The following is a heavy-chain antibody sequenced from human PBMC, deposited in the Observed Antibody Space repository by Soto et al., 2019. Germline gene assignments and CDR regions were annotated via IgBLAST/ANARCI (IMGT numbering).Heavy chain of an antibody. D-gene: IGHD4-4*01. Sequence: PGGSLRLSCSASGFPFSRFAIHRVRQAPGKGLVYVSGISFNGGDTYHADSVKGRFSISRDNSKNTVYLQMSSLRAEDTAVYYCVKDGAVTFSGWFFDYWGQGTPVTVSS. CDR2: ISFNGGDT. J-gene: IGHJ4*02. CDR1: GFPFSRFA. V-gene: IGHV3-64D*06. CDR3: VKDGAVTFSGWFFDY.